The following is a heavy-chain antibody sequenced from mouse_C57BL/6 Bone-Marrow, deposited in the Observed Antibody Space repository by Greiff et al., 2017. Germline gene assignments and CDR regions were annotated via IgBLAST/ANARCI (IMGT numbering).Heavy chain of an antibody. CDR2: ISSGGDYI. J-gene: IGHJ2*01. CDR1: GFTFSSYA. D-gene: IGHD1-1*01. CDR3: TRDSAVVPYFAH. Sequence: EVKLMESGECLVKPGGSLKLSCAASGFTFSSYAMSWVRQTPEKRLEWVAYISSGGDYIYYADTVKGRFTISRDNARNTLYLQMSSLKSEDTAMYYCTRDSAVVPYFAHWRQGTTRPVSS. V-gene: IGHV5-9-1*02.